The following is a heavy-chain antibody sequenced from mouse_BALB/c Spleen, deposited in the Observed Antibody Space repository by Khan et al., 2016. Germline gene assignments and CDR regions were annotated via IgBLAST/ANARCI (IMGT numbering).Heavy chain of an antibody. CDR1: GFSLSRYS. CDR2: IWGGGST. J-gene: IGHJ1*01. CDR3: ARRGYWYFDV. V-gene: IGHV2-6-4*01. Sequence: VQLKESGPGLVAPSQSLSITCTVSGFSLSRYSVHWVRQSPGKGLEWLGMIWGGGSTDYNSALRSRLSISQDNSKSQVFLKMNSLQTDDSAIYCCARRGYWYFDVWGAGTAVTVSS.